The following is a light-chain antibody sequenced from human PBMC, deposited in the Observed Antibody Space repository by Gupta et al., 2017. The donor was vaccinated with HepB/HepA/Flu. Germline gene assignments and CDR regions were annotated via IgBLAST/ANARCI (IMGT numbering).Light chain of an antibody. CDR2: KDN. CDR3: QSTDSTGAYPVV. J-gene: IGLJ2*01. CDR1: ALPNHY. V-gene: IGLV3-25*03. Sequence: SSELTQPPSVSVPPGQTARITCSGDALPNHYPYWYHHKSGQAPVLVIYKDNERPSGIPERFSGSSSGTTVAVTINGVQAEDEADYYCQSTDSTGAYPVVFGGGTHLTVL.